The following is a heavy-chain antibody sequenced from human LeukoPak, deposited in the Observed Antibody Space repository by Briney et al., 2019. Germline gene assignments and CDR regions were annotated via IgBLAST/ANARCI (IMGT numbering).Heavy chain of an antibody. J-gene: IGHJ4*02. D-gene: IGHD6-13*01. Sequence: GGSVRLSCAASGFTLSNAWMNWFRQAPGKGLEWISGINWNGGSTHYADSVKGRFTISRDNAKNSLYLQMNSLSAEDTALYYCTRDRGAAAPVIAFDYWGQGTLVTVSS. CDR2: INWNGGST. CDR3: TRDRGAAAPVIAFDY. V-gene: IGHV3-20*04. CDR1: GFTLSNAW.